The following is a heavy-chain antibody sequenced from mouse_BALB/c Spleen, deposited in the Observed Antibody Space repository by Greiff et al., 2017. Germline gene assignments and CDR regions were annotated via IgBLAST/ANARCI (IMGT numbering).Heavy chain of an antibody. D-gene: IGHD2-1*01. V-gene: IGHV5-12-1*01. J-gene: IGHJ4*01. CDR3: ARHPRYGNYAYAMDY. CDR2: ISSGGGST. CDR1: GFAFSSYD. Sequence: EVQRVESGGGLVKPGGSLKLSCAASGFAFSSYDMSWVRQTPEKRLEWVAYISSGGGSTYYPDTVKGRFTISRDNAKNTLYLQMSSLKSEDTAMYYCARHPRYGNYAYAMDYWGQGTSVTVSS.